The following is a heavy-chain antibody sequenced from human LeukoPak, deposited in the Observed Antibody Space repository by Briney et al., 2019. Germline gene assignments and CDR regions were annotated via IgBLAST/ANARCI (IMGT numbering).Heavy chain of an antibody. D-gene: IGHD6-6*01. CDR1: GYDFINYG. J-gene: IGHJ4*02. V-gene: IGHV1-18*01. Sequence: DSVKVSCKASGYDFINYGISWVRQAPGQGLEWMGWRSIYNGNTDYKLQGRVTMTTDTSTSTAYMQLRSLRSDDTAVYYCARGGPFPSSSSSREYYLXXWGXGTLVT. CDR3: ARGGPFPSSSSSREYYLXX. CDR2: RSIYNGNT.